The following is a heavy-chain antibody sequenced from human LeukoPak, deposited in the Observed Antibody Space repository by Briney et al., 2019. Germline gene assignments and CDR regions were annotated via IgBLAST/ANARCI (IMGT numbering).Heavy chain of an antibody. D-gene: IGHD3-22*01. CDR2: ISSSSSTI. J-gene: IGHJ6*03. V-gene: IGHV3-48*04. CDR1: GFTFSSYA. Sequence: GGSLRLSCAASGFTFSSYAMSWVRQAPGKGLEWVSYISSSSSTIYYADSVKGRYTISRDNAKNSLYLQMNSLRAEDTAVYYCVREVQYYYDSSGYRLQSYYYHYYMDVWGKGTTVTVSS. CDR3: VREVQYYYDSSGYRLQSYYYHYYMDV.